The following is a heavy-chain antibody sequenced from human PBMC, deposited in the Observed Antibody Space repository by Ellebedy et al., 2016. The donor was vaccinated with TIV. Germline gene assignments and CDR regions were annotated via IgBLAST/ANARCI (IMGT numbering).Heavy chain of an antibody. Sequence: GGSLRLSCAASGFTFSSYSMNWVRQAPGKGLEWVSYISSSSSTIYYADSVKGRFTISRDNAKNSLYLQMNSLRAEDTAVYYCAREGDSSGWYGAFDIWGQGTMVTVSS. D-gene: IGHD6-19*01. CDR3: AREGDSSGWYGAFDI. CDR2: ISSSSSTI. V-gene: IGHV3-48*04. J-gene: IGHJ3*02. CDR1: GFTFSSYS.